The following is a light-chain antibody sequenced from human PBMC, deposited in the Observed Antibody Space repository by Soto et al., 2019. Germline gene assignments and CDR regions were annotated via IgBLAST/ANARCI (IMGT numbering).Light chain of an antibody. CDR3: FSYTTSSTLV. CDR1: SSDVGGYNY. CDR2: EVS. J-gene: IGLJ3*02. Sequence: QSALTQPASVSGSPGQSITISCTGTSSDVGGYNYVSWYQQHPAKAPKLMIYEVSNRPSGVSHRFSGSKSGNTASQTISGRQAEDEADYYCFSYTTSSTLVFGGGTKLTVL. V-gene: IGLV2-14*01.